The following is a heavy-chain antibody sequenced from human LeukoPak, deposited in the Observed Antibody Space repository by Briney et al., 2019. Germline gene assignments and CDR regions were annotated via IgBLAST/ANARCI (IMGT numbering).Heavy chain of an antibody. CDR3: ARAPIAVAGTYYYYGMDV. J-gene: IGHJ6*02. V-gene: IGHV3-66*01. Sequence: GGSLRLSCAASGFTFSSYAMSWVRQAPGKGLEWVSVIYSGGSTYYADSVKGRFTISRDNSKNTLYLQMNSLRAEDTAVYYCARAPIAVAGTYYYYGMDVWGQGTTVTVSS. CDR1: GFTFSSYA. D-gene: IGHD6-19*01. CDR2: IYSGGST.